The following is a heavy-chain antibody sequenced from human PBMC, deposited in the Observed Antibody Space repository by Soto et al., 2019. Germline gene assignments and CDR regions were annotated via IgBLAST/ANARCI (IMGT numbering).Heavy chain of an antibody. Sequence: EVQLEESGGGLVQPGGSLRLSCAASGFTFSSYWMHWVRQAPGEGLVWVSRIRSDGSPTNYADSVKGRFTISRDNAKNTLYLQMNSLRAEDTAMYYCARGARDHYYMDVWGKGTTVTVSS. CDR1: GFTFSSYW. J-gene: IGHJ6*03. CDR2: IRSDGSPT. CDR3: ARGARDHYYMDV. V-gene: IGHV3-74*01.